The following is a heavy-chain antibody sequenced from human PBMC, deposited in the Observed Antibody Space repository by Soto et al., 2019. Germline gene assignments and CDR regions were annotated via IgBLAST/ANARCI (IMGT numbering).Heavy chain of an antibody. J-gene: IGHJ4*02. D-gene: IGHD3-10*01. CDR1: GFTFSSYS. CDR2: FKTGGDDATT. V-gene: IGHV3-23*01. CDR3: AKKANSAPGSQYFDN. Sequence: PGGSLRLSCVASGFTFSSYSMSWVRQAPGKGLEWVSGFKTGGDDATTYYADSVKGRFTISRDNSKNTLFLQMNSLRAEDTAIYYCAKKANSAPGSQYFDNWGQGTLVTVSS.